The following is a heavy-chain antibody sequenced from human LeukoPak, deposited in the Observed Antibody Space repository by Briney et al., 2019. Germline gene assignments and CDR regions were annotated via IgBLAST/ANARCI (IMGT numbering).Heavy chain of an antibody. CDR3: ARVGVMAAFDI. CDR1: GRTFVNSD. CDR2: MNPDTGNR. D-gene: IGHD3-16*01. V-gene: IGHV1-8*01. J-gene: IGHJ3*02. Sequence: ASVKVSCKASGRTFVNSDINWVRQAPGQGLEWVGWMNPDTGNRGYAGKFQGRVTMTRDNSKATAFMDLSSLTSEDTAVYYCARVGVMAAFDIWGQGTMVTVSS.